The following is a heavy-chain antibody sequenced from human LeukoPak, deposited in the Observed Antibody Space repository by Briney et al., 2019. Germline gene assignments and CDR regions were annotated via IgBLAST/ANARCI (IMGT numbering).Heavy chain of an antibody. Sequence: GGSLRLSCAASGFTFSDYGMSWVRQAPGKGLEWVSPISSSGGTTYYADSVKGRFTISRDNSRNTLYLQMNSLRAEDTAVYYCANGIRGSGWFGRAFDIWGQGTMVTASS. D-gene: IGHD6-19*01. CDR1: GFTFSDYG. CDR2: ISSSGGTT. V-gene: IGHV3-23*01. J-gene: IGHJ3*02. CDR3: ANGIRGSGWFGRAFDI.